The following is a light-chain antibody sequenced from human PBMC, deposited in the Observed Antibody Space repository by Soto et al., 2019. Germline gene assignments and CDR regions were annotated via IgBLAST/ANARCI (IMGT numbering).Light chain of an antibody. CDR2: GAS. V-gene: IGKV3-15*01. J-gene: IGKJ2*01. CDR3: QHYDNWPHT. Sequence: EIVMTQSPGTLSVSPGERATLSCRASQSVSGHLAWYQQKPGQAPRLLIYGASTRATDIPARFSGSGSGTEFTLTVSSLQSEDFAVYYCQHYDNWPHTLGQGIKLDIK. CDR1: QSVSGH.